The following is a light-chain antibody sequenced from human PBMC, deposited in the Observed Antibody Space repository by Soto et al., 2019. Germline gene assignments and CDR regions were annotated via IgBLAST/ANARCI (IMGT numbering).Light chain of an antibody. Sequence: DIVLTQSPDSLAVSLGERATINCKSSQSVLYSSSNKNYLAWYQQKPGQPPKLLIYWASTRESGVPDRFSGSGSGTDFTLTISSLQAADVAVYYCQQYYSTPWTFGQGTKVDIK. CDR3: QQYYSTPWT. CDR1: QSVLYSSSNKNY. CDR2: WAS. J-gene: IGKJ1*01. V-gene: IGKV4-1*01.